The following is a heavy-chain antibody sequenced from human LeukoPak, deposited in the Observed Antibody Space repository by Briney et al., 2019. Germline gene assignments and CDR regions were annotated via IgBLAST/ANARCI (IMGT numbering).Heavy chain of an antibody. V-gene: IGHV4-59*01. D-gene: IGHD5-12*01. J-gene: IGHJ5*02. CDR2: IYYSGST. CDR3: ARGGDIVATIIGPWFDP. CDR1: GGSISSYY. Sequence: SETLSLTCTVSGGSISSYYWSWIRQPPGKGLEWIGYIYYSGSTNYNPSLKSRVTISVDTSKNQFSLKLRSVTAADTAVYYCARGGDIVATIIGPWFDPWGQGTLVTVSS.